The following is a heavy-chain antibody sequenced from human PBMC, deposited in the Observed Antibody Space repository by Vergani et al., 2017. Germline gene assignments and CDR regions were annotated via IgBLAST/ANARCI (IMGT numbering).Heavy chain of an antibody. CDR1: GFTFNQSG. CDR3: ARDLRLLYNRFDP. Sequence: QVQLVESGGGVVQPGRSLRLSCAVSGFTFNQSGMHWVRQAPGKGLEWVAVTWYDGNNKQYADSVKGRFTISRDNSKSTMYLQMNSLRDEDTGVYYCARDLRLLYNRFDPWGQGTLVTVSS. J-gene: IGHJ5*02. CDR2: TWYDGNNK. D-gene: IGHD1-14*01. V-gene: IGHV3-33*01.